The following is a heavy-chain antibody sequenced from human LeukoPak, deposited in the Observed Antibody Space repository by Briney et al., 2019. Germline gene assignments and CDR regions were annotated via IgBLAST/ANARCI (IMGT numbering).Heavy chain of an antibody. D-gene: IGHD2-2*01. CDR2: MNPNSGNT. CDR1: GYTFTSYD. CDR3: ARGHRVVVPAATYYFDY. Sequence: ASVKVSCKASGYTFTSYDINWVRQATGQGLEWMGWMNPNSGNTGYAQKFQGRVTMTRNTSISTAYMGLSSLRSEDTAVYYCARGHRVVVPAATYYFDYWGQGTLVTVSS. J-gene: IGHJ4*02. V-gene: IGHV1-8*01.